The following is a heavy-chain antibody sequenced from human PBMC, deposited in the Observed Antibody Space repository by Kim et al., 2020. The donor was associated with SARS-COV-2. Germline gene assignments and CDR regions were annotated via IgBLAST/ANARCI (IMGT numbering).Heavy chain of an antibody. V-gene: IGHV3-49*03. J-gene: IGHJ6*02. D-gene: IGHD1-1*01. Sequence: GGSLRLSCTASGFTFGDYAMSWFRQAPGKGLEWVGFIRSKAYGGTTEYAASVKGRFTISRDDSKSIAYLQMNSLKTEDTAVYYCTRERPTGYLRWVRSDYYHYGMDVWGQGTTVTVSS. CDR1: GFTFGDYA. CDR2: IRSKAYGGTT. CDR3: TRERPTGYLRWVRSDYYHYGMDV.